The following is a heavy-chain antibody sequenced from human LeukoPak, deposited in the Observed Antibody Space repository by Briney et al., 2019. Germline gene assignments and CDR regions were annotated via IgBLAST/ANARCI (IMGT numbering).Heavy chain of an antibody. CDR1: GGTFSSYA. V-gene: IGHV1-69*13. D-gene: IGHD6-6*01. CDR2: IIPIFGTA. J-gene: IGHJ5*02. Sequence: GASVKVSCKASGGTFSSYAISWVRQAPGQGLEWMGGIIPIFGTANYAQKFQGRVTITADESTSTAYMELSSLRSEDTAVYYCARGAARRLNWFDPWGQGTLVTVSS. CDR3: ARGAARRLNWFDP.